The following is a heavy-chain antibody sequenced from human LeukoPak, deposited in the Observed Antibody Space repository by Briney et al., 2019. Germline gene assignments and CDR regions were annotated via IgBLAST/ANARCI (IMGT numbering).Heavy chain of an antibody. CDR1: GGSISSYY. D-gene: IGHD1-26*01. V-gene: IGHV4-59*01. CDR2: IYYSGST. CDR3: ARSGAARLARKHNWFDP. J-gene: IGHJ5*02. Sequence: SETLSLTCTVSGGSISSYYWSWIRQPPGKGLERIGYIYYSGSTNYNPSLKSRVTISVDTSKNQFSLKLSSVTAADTAVYYCARSGAARLARKHNWFDPWGQGTLVTVSS.